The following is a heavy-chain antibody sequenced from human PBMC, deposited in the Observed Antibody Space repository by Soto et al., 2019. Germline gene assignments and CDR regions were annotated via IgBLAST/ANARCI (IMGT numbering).Heavy chain of an antibody. CDR1: GFDFSRYA. Sequence: GGSLRLSCETSGFDFSRYAMSWVRQAPGKGLEWVSAISGSGGSTYYADSVKGRFTIPRDNSKNTLYLQMNSLRAEDTAVYYCAKAEQGVTPAEGYWGQGTLVTVSS. J-gene: IGHJ4*02. D-gene: IGHD2-21*02. V-gene: IGHV3-23*01. CDR3: AKAEQGVTPAEGY. CDR2: ISGSGGST.